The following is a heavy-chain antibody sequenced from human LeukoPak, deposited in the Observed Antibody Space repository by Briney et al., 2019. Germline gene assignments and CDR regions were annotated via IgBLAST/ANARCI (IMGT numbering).Heavy chain of an antibody. CDR2: ISAYNGNT. CDR3: ARDFLHNYYGSGSYYIPFDY. J-gene: IGHJ4*02. V-gene: IGHV1-18*01. Sequence: ASVKVSCKASGYTFTSYGISGVRQAPGQGLEWMGWISAYNGNTNYAQKLQGRVTMTTDTSTSTAYMELRSLRSDDTAVYYCARDFLHNYYGSGSYYIPFDYWGQGTLVTVSS. D-gene: IGHD3-10*01. CDR1: GYTFTSYG.